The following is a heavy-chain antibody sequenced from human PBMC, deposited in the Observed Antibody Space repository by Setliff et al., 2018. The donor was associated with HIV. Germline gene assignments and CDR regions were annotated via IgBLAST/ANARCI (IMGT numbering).Heavy chain of an antibody. V-gene: IGHV3-11*06. CDR3: ASGREQGLRHAFDI. CDR1: GGSFSDNY. D-gene: IGHD4-17*01. CDR2: ISSGTRYI. Sequence: LSLTCAVYGGSFSDNYWSWIRQAPGKGLEWVSSISSGTRYIHYADSVKGRFTISRDNVKNALYLQMNSLRAEDTAVYYCASGREQGLRHAFDIWGQGAMVTVSS. J-gene: IGHJ3*02.